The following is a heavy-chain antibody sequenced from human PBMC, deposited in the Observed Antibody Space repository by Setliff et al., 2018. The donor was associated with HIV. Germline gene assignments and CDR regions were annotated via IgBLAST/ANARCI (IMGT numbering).Heavy chain of an antibody. J-gene: IGHJ5*02. Sequence: ASVKVSCKASGYTFSQYPMHWVRQAPGKRPEWMGWINTGNGNTKYSQIFRDRVTFTRDTSADTVYMEVSSLRSEDTAVYYCARDRCNSVACYLYNWFDPWGQGTLVTVSS. CDR1: GYTFSQYP. CDR3: ARDRCNSVACYLYNWFDP. V-gene: IGHV1-3*04. D-gene: IGHD2-2*01. CDR2: INTGNGNT.